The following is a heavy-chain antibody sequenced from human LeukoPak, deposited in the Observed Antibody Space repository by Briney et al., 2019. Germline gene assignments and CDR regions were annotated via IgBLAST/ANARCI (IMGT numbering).Heavy chain of an antibody. CDR3: AKDPSRGYNYGYGDY. CDR1: GCTFSAYW. V-gene: IGHV3-7*01. Sequence: GGSLRLSCAASGCTFSAYWMSWVRQAPGKGLEWVAHIKKDRSEKYYVDSVKGRFTIARENAENSLYLTMNCLRGEDTAVYYCAKDPSRGYNYGYGDYWGQGTLVIVSS. J-gene: IGHJ4*02. CDR2: IKKDRSEK. D-gene: IGHD5-18*01.